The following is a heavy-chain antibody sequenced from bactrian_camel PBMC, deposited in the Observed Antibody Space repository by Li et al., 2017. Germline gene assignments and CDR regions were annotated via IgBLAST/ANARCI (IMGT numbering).Heavy chain of an antibody. CDR2: IGRDGTT. J-gene: IGHJ4*01. CDR1: GYTFSDFL. CDR3: ARGEWVFRDAPRLQRIVYDY. Sequence: QVQLVESGGGSVEAGGTLTLSCAASGYTFSDFLMGWFRQAPGKEREGVAGIGRDGTTVYTDSVTGRFTISRDINKNILYLQMNSLKPEDTAMYYCARGEWVFRDAPRLQRIVYDYWGQGTQVTVS. D-gene: IGHD3*01. V-gene: IGHV3S55*01.